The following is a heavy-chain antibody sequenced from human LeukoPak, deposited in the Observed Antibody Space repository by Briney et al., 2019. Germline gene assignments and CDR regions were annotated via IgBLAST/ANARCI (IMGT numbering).Heavy chain of an antibody. D-gene: IGHD3-22*01. CDR1: GGSISSSSYY. CDR2: IYHSGST. CDR3: ARSGGDYYDSSGYYPRPYYFDY. V-gene: IGHV4-39*07. Sequence: SETLSLTCTVSGGSISSSSYYWGWIRQPPGKGLEWIGYIYHSGSTYYNPSLKSRVTISVDRSKNQFSLKLSSVTAADTAVYYCARSGGDYYDSSGYYPRPYYFDYWGQGTLVTVSS. J-gene: IGHJ4*02.